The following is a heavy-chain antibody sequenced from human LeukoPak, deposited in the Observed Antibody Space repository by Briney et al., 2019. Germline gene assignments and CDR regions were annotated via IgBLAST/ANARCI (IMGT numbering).Heavy chain of an antibody. CDR2: INPNSGGA. D-gene: IGHD3-3*01. J-gene: IGHJ4*02. Sequence: ASVKVSCKASGYTFTGYYMHWVRQAPGQGLEWMGRINPNSGGANYAQKFQGRVTMTRDTSISTAYMELSRLRSDDTAVYYCARVRARFLEWLLPYWGQGTLVTVSS. CDR1: GYTFTGYY. CDR3: ARVRARFLEWLLPY. V-gene: IGHV1-2*06.